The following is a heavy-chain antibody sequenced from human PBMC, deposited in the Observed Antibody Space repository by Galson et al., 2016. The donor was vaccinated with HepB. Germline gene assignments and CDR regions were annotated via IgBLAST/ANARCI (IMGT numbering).Heavy chain of an antibody. V-gene: IGHV1-2*02. J-gene: IGHJ4*02. CDR1: GYTFTAYY. Sequence: SVKVSCKASGYTFTAYYMHWVRQAPGQDLGWMGWINPNSGGTNFAQKFQGRVTMTRDTSITTAYMELSRLRSDDTAIYYCARDMGGLIAAAGTLDYWGQGTLVTVSS. CDR2: INPNSGGT. CDR3: ARDMGGLIAAAGTLDY. D-gene: IGHD6-13*01.